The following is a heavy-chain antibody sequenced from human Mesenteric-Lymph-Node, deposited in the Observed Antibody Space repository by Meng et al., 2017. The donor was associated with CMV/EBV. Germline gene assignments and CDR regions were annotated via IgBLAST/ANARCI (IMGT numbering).Heavy chain of an antibody. V-gene: IGHV4-39*01. CDR2: IFYSGYT. CDR3: ARRDSSSWYYFDS. D-gene: IGHD6-13*01. CDR1: GGSISSSSYY. Sequence: VSGGSISSSSYYWGWIRQPPGQGLEWIGSIFYSGYTHYNPSLKGRVTLSVDTSKKQFSLRLSSVTAADTAVYYCARRDSSSWYYFDSWGQGALVTVSS. J-gene: IGHJ4*02.